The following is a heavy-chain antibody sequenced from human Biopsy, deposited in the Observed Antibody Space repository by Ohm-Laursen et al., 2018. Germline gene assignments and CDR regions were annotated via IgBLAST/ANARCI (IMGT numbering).Heavy chain of an antibody. J-gene: IGHJ4*02. CDR1: GFTFTTYG. Sequence: SLRLSCTASGFTFTTYGMHWVRQAPGKGLEWVALISYDGSSEEYADSVKGRSTISRDNSKNTLYLQMNSLRGEDTAVYYCAKCMTGGSNYYFHHCGQGTLVTVSS. D-gene: IGHD2-8*01. CDR2: ISYDGSSE. V-gene: IGHV3-30*18. CDR3: AKCMTGGSNYYFHH.